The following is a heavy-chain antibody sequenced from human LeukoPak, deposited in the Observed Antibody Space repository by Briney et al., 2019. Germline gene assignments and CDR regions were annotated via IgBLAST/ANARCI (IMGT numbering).Heavy chain of an antibody. J-gene: IGHJ6*02. V-gene: IGHV5-51*01. CDR1: GYSFTSYW. Sequence: GESLKISCKGSGYSFTSYWIAWVRQMPGKGLEWMGIIYPGVSDTRYSPSLQGQVTISADKSISTAFPQWSSLRASDTAMYYCARHLNYGGNSDGMDVWGQGTTVTVSS. CDR3: ARHLNYGGNSDGMDV. D-gene: IGHD4-23*01. CDR2: IYPGVSDT.